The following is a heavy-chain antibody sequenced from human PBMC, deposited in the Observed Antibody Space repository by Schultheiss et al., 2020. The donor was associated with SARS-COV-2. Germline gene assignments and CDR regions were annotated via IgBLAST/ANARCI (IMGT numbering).Heavy chain of an antibody. CDR1: GGSVSDYY. D-gene: IGHD3-22*01. CDR3: TRTRHGLNYYDSSGYYSYDYYMDV. Sequence: SETLSLTCTVSGGSVSDYYWSWIRQAPGKGLEWIGYIFHTGSANYNPSLKSRVTISVDTSKNQFSLKLSSVTAADTAVYYCTRTRHGLNYYDSSGYYSYDYYMDVWGKGTTVTVSS. CDR2: IFHTGSA. V-gene: IGHV4-59*02. J-gene: IGHJ6*03.